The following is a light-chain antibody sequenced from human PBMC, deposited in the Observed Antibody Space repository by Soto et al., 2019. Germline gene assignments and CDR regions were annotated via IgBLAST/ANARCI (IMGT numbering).Light chain of an antibody. CDR2: GAS. CDR1: QSVSSSY. CDR3: QQYGSSPIT. V-gene: IGKV3-20*01. J-gene: IGKJ5*01. Sequence: EIVLTQSPGTLSLSPGERATLSCRASQSVSSSYLAWYYQRPGQVPRLLIYGASSRATGIPDRFSGSGSGTDFTLTISRLEPEDFAVYYCQQYGSSPITFGQGTRLEIK.